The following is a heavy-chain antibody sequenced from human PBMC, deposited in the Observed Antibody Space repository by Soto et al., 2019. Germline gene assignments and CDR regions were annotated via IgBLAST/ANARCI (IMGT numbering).Heavy chain of an antibody. J-gene: IGHJ4*02. CDR2: ISGSSSSI. D-gene: IGHD2-15*01. Sequence: PGGSLRLSCAASGFPFSRYSMNWVRQAPGKGLEWLSYISGSSSSIYYEDSVKGRFTISRDNAKNALYLQMNSLRAEDTAVYYCARDLVVVVATSPNYWGQGTLVTVSS. CDR3: ARDLVVVVATSPNY. V-gene: IGHV3-48*01. CDR1: GFPFSRYS.